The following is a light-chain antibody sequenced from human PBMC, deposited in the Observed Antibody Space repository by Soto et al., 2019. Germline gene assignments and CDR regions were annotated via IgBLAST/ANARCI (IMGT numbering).Light chain of an antibody. V-gene: IGLV2-8*01. Sequence: YVLSVALGASGSIGQAVTISCTGTSSDVGGYNYVSWYQQHPGKAPQLVIYGVNKRASGVPDRFSGSKSGNTASLTVSGLQAEDEADYYCSSYAGSNILYVFGTGTKVTVL. J-gene: IGLJ1*01. CDR1: SSDVGGYNY. CDR2: GVN. CDR3: SSYAGSNILYV.